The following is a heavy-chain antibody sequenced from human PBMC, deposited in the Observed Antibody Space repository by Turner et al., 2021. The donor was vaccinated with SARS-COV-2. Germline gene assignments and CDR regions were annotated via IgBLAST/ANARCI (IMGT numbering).Heavy chain of an antibody. D-gene: IGHD3-22*01. V-gene: IGHV3-30-3*01. CDR1: GFTFSSYA. CDR2: ISYDGSNK. J-gene: IGHJ4*02. CDR3: ARDKTGGYYGPLDY. Sequence: QVQLVESGGGVVQPGRSLRLSCAASGFTFSSYAMNWVRQAPGKGLEWVAVISYDGSNKYYAESVKGRLTISRDNSKNTLYLQMNSLRAEDTAVYYCARDKTGGYYGPLDYWGQGTLVTVSS.